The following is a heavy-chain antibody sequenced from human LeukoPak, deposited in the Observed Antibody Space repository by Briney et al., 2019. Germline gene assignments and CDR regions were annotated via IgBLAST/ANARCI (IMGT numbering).Heavy chain of an antibody. J-gene: IGHJ4*02. CDR3: ARLPNYYDSSGNDY. CDR1: GGSISSYY. Sequence: PSETLSLTCTVSGGSISSYYWSRIRQPPGKGLEWIGYIYYSGSTNYNPSLKSRVTISVDTSKNQFSLKLSSVTAADTAVYYCARLPNYYDSSGNDYWGQGTLVTVSS. V-gene: IGHV4-59*08. D-gene: IGHD3-22*01. CDR2: IYYSGST.